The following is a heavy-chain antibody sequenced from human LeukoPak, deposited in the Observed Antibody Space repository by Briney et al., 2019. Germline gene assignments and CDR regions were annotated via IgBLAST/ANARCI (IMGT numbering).Heavy chain of an antibody. CDR3: ARDFSYDSSGAFDI. CDR2: IYYSGST. CDR1: GGSTSSSSYY. D-gene: IGHD3-22*01. Sequence: PETPSLTCTDSGGSTSSSSYYWGWIRQPPGKRLEWIGSIYYSGSTYYNPSLKSRVTISVDTSKNQFSLKLSSVTAADTAVYYWARDFSYDSSGAFDIWGQGTMVTVSS. J-gene: IGHJ3*02. V-gene: IGHV4-39*02.